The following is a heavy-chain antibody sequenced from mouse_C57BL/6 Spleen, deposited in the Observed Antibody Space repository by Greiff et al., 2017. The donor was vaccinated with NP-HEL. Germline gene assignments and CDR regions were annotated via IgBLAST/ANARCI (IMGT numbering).Heavy chain of an antibody. J-gene: IGHJ3*01. CDR1: GYTFTSYG. Sequence: VQLQQPGAELARPGASVKLSCKASGYTFTSYGISWVKQRTGQGLEWIGEIYPRSGSTYYNEKFKGKATLTADKSSSTAYMELRSLTSEDSAGDFCGKRGRAWFAYWGQGTLVTVSA. V-gene: IGHV1-81*01. D-gene: IGHD4-1*01. CDR2: IYPRSGST. CDR3: GKRGRAWFAY.